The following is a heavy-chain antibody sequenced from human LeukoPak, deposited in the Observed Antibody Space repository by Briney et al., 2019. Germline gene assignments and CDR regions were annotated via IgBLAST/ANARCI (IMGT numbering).Heavy chain of an antibody. CDR1: GGSISSRTYY. J-gene: IGHJ5*02. V-gene: IGHV4-39*01. Sequence: SETLSLTCTVSGGSISSRTYYWGWIRQSPGKGLEWIGSVYYRGSPHHNVALKSRVNVSVDTSKNQFFLKLTSVTAADTAVYYCARHGYYSGSQIDPWGQGTLVTVSS. D-gene: IGHD3-10*01. CDR2: VYYRGSP. CDR3: ARHGYYSGSQIDP.